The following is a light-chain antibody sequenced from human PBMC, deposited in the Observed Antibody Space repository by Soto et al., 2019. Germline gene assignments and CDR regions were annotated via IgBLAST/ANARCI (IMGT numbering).Light chain of an antibody. J-gene: IGKJ4*01. Sequence: EIVLTQSPGTLSLSPGERATLSCRASQSISSSYLAWYQQKPGQAPRLLIYGASSRATGIPDRFSGSGSGTDFTLTISSLEPEDFAVYYCQLRSNWLLTFGGGTKVEI. CDR2: GAS. CDR1: QSISSSY. V-gene: IGKV3D-20*02. CDR3: QLRSNWLLT.